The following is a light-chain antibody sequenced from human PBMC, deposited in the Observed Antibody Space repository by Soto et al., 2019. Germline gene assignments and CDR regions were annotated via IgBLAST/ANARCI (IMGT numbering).Light chain of an antibody. CDR1: SSDVGSYHL. J-gene: IGLJ1*01. V-gene: IGLV2-23*02. Sequence: QSVLTQPASVYGSPGQSITISCTGTSSDVGSYHLVSWYQQHPGKAPKLMIYAVSKRPSGVSNRFSGSKSGNTASLTISGLQAEDEADYYCCSYAGRSYVFGTGTKVTVL. CDR3: CSYAGRSYV. CDR2: AVS.